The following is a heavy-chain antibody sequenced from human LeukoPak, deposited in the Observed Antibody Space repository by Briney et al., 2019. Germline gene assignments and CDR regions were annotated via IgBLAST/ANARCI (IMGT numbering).Heavy chain of an antibody. V-gene: IGHV1-18*01. CDR1: VYTFTSYG. CDR2: ISAYNGNT. J-gene: IGHJ4*02. CDR3: AREVATIGPFDY. Sequence: GASVKVSCKASVYTFTSYGISWVRQAPGQGLEWMGCISAYNGNTNYAQKLQGRVTMTTDTSTSTAYMELRSLRSDDTAVYYCAREVATIGPFDYWGQGTLVTVSS. D-gene: IGHD5-12*01.